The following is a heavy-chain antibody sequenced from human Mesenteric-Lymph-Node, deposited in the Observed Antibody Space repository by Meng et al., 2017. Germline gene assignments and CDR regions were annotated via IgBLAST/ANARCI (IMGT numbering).Heavy chain of an antibody. D-gene: IGHD6-13*01. CDR3: ARARGGSSWYYFDY. CDR1: GGTFSSYA. V-gene: IGHV1-69*05. Sequence: QVKLVQSGAEVKKPGSSGKVSCKASGGTFSSYAISWVRQAPGQGLEWMGGIIPIFGTANYAQKFQGRVTITTDESTSTAYMELSSLRSEDTAVYYCARARGGSSWYYFDYWGQGTLVTVSS. J-gene: IGHJ4*02. CDR2: IIPIFGTA.